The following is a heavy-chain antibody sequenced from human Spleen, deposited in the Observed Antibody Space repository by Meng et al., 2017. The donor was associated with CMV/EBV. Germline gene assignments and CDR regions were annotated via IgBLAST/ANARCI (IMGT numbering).Heavy chain of an antibody. D-gene: IGHD3-22*01. V-gene: IGHV3-30*04. CDR3: ARTGYYYDSSSYYQIDY. CDR2: TSYDGSDK. CDR1: GFTFSSYA. Sequence: GGSLRLSCAASGFTFSSYAMHWVRQAPGKGLEWVAVTSYDGSDKYHAESVKGRFSISRDNFKNRLYLQMDSLRTEDTAVYYCARTGYYYDSSSYYQIDYWGQGTLVTVSS. J-gene: IGHJ4*02.